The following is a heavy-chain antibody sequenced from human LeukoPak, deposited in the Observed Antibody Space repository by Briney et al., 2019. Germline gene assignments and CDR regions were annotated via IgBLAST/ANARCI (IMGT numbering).Heavy chain of an antibody. D-gene: IGHD3-9*01. Sequence: ETLSLTCTVSGGSISSGSYYWSWIRQPAGKGLEWVANINQDGSERYYVDSVKGRFTISRDNAKNSLYLQMNSLRAEDTAVYYCADGRTIFWDWGQGTLVTVSS. CDR2: INQDGSER. CDR3: ADGRTIFWD. V-gene: IGHV3-7*01. J-gene: IGHJ4*02. CDR1: GGSISSGSYY.